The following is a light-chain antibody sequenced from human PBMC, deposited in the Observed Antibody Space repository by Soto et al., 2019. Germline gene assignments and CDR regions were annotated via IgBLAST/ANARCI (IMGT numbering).Light chain of an antibody. CDR1: QTISSC. Sequence: DIQMTQSTSTLSGYVGDRVTITCRASQTISSCLAWYQQKPGKAPKLLLYDASTLQSGVPSRFSGSGSGTDFTLTISRLHPDDFATYYCQQYNTYPWTFGQGTKVDIK. CDR2: DAS. J-gene: IGKJ1*01. V-gene: IGKV1-5*01. CDR3: QQYNTYPWT.